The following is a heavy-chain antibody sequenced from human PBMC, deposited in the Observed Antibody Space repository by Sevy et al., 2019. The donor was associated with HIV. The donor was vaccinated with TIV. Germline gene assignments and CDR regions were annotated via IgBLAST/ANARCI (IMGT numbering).Heavy chain of an antibody. CDR3: AAGMGASDFDY. J-gene: IGHJ4*02. CDR2: IKSKSEGGTR. Sequence: GGSLRLSCAASGFTFSNAWMSWVRQPPGKGLEWVGRIKSKSEGGTRDFAAPVKGRFAISRDDSKNTLYLQMDSLKTEDTAVYYCAAGMGASDFDYWGQGILVTVSS. D-gene: IGHD1-26*01. V-gene: IGHV3-15*01. CDR1: GFTFSNAW.